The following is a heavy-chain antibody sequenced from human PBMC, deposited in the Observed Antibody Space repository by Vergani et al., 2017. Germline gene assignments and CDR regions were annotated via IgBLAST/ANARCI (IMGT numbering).Heavy chain of an antibody. J-gene: IGHJ4*02. CDR2: TWYEGNHK. V-gene: IGHV3-33*01. D-gene: IGHD5-24*01. CDR3: ARETRDTPSSLDY. CDR1: SFKLGDYG. Sequence: QVQLVESGCGVVEPGRSLRLYCTPSSFKLGDYGLHWVRQAPGRGLECVSMTWYEGNHKYYPDSVKGRFTISKDISKNTLYLQMNSHRGDDTAVYYCARETRDTPSSLDYWGQGTLVTVSS.